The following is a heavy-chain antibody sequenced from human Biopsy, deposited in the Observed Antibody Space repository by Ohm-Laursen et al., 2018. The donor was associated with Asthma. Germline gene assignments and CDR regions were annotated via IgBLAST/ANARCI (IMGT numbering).Heavy chain of an antibody. J-gene: IGHJ4*02. D-gene: IGHD3-22*01. CDR2: MYHSGSP. Sequence: TLSLTCTVSGGSISSGDYYWGWIRQPPGKGMEWIGSMYHSGSPYYHPSLKSRATISVDTSKNQLSLKMSSVTAADTAVYFCVRHQYSSSWSTFDYWGQGALVTVSS. CDR1: GGSISSGDYY. V-gene: IGHV4-39*01. CDR3: VRHQYSSSWSTFDY.